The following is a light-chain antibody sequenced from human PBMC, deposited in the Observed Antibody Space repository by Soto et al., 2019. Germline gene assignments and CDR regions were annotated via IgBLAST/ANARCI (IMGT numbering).Light chain of an antibody. Sequence: QLVLTQSPSASASLGASVKLTCTLSSGHSNYAMAWNQQQPEKAPRYLRKLNRDGSPSKGDGIPNRFSGSSSGAERYLTISSLQSEDEADYYCQTWGTGIVIFGGGTKVTVL. J-gene: IGLJ2*01. CDR3: QTWGTGIVI. CDR1: SGHSNYA. V-gene: IGLV4-69*01. CDR2: LNRDGSP.